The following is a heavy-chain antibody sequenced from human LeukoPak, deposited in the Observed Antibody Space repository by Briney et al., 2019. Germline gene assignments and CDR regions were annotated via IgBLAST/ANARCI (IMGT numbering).Heavy chain of an antibody. J-gene: IGHJ3*02. CDR1: GYTFTSYY. Sequence: ASVKVSCKASGYTFTSYYMHWVRQAPGQGLEWMGIINPSGGSTSYAQKFQGRVTMTRDTSTSTVYMELSSLRSEDTAVYYCARSQMYYYDSSGYQSRGAFDIWGQGTMVTVSS. D-gene: IGHD3-22*01. CDR3: ARSQMYYYDSSGYQSRGAFDI. V-gene: IGHV1-46*01. CDR2: INPSGGST.